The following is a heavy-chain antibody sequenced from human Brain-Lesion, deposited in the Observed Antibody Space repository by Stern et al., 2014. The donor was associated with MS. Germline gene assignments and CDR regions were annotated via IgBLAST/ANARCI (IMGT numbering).Heavy chain of an antibody. V-gene: IGHV4-31*03. D-gene: IGHD3-3*01. CDR3: ARGSREVLLPRFYFDY. CDR2: IYHRGST. CDR1: GGSISSGNYY. Sequence: QLQLQESGPGLVKPSQTLSLTCTVSGGSISSGNYYWSWIRQHPGKGLEWIGSIYHRGSTYYNPPLQSRVTTSIAPSTNQFYLKLSSVTAADTAVYYCARGSREVLLPRFYFDYWGQGTLVTVSP. J-gene: IGHJ4*02.